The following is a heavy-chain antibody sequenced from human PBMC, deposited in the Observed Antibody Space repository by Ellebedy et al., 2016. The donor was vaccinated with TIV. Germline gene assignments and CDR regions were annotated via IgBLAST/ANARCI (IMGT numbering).Heavy chain of an antibody. CDR1: GFTFSSYA. D-gene: IGHD3-3*01. J-gene: IGHJ3*02. CDR2: ISGSGGST. Sequence: GESLKISXAASGFTFSSYAMSWVRQAPGKGLEWVSAISGSGGSTYYADSVKGRFTISRDNSKNTLYLQMNSLRAEDTAVYYCAKDFLEWDAFDIWGQGTMVTVSS. V-gene: IGHV3-23*01. CDR3: AKDFLEWDAFDI.